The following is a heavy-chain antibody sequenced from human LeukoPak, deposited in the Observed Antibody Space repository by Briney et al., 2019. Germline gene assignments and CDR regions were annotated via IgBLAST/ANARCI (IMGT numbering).Heavy chain of an antibody. Sequence: GGSLRLSCAASGFTFSIYAMSWVRQAPGKGLQWVSSITSRGESTWYVDSVKGRFTITRDNSENTLYLQMHSLRAEDTAVYYCARDWPNYYGSDGHYYRRDGDYWGRGTLVSVSS. D-gene: IGHD3-22*01. CDR2: ITSRGEST. V-gene: IGHV3-23*01. J-gene: IGHJ4*02. CDR3: ARDWPNYYGSDGHYYRRDGDY. CDR1: GFTFSIYA.